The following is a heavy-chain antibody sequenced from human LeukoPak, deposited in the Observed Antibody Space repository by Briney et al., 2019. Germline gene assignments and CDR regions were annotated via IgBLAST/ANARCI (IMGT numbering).Heavy chain of an antibody. CDR3: ARGGIAARIGY. Sequence: PSETLSLTCAVYGGSFSSYYWSWIRQPPGKGLEWIGEINHTGSTNYNPSLKSRVTISVDTSKNQFSLKLSSVTAADTAVYYCARGGIAARIGYWGQGTLVTVSS. D-gene: IGHD6-6*01. J-gene: IGHJ4*02. V-gene: IGHV4-34*01. CDR1: GGSFSSYY. CDR2: INHTGST.